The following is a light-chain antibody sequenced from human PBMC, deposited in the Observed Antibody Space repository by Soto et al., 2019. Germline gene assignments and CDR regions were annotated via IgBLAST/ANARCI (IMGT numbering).Light chain of an antibody. J-gene: IGKJ5*01. Sequence: DIEMTQSPSALSASVGDKFTITWRASQPISSYLNWYQHKPGEAPRLLIYFISRLQSGAPSRFSGSGSGKDFTLTIDSPQPEDTATYYCQQTYSRPVTFGQGTRLEIK. CDR1: QPISSY. V-gene: IGKV1-39*01. CDR2: FIS. CDR3: QQTYSRPVT.